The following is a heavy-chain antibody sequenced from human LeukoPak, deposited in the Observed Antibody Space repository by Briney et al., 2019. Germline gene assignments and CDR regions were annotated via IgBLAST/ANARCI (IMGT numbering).Heavy chain of an antibody. Sequence: PSQTLSLTCTVSGGSISRGGYYWSWNRQRPGKGLEWIGYIYYSGSTYYNPSLKSRVTISVDTSKNQFSLKLSSVTAADTAVYYCARDRDGDLDYWGQGTLVTVSS. D-gene: IGHD3-10*01. CDR1: GGSISRGGYY. CDR2: IYYSGST. V-gene: IGHV4-31*03. J-gene: IGHJ4*02. CDR3: ARDRDGDLDY.